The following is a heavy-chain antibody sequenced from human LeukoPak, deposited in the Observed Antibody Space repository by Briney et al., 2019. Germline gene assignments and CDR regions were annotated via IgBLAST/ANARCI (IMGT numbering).Heavy chain of an antibody. Sequence: PGGSLRLPCAASGFTFSSYEMNWVRQPPGKGLEWVSYICSGGDTMDHADSVRGRFTISRDNAKNSLYLQMNSLRAEDTALYYCAREGSRSGFFDWGQGTLVTVSS. CDR3: AREGSRSGFFD. CDR2: ICSGGDTM. CDR1: GFTFSSYE. D-gene: IGHD3-22*01. J-gene: IGHJ4*02. V-gene: IGHV3-48*03.